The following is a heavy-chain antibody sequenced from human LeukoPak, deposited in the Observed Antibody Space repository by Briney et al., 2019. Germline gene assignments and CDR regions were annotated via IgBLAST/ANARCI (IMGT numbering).Heavy chain of an antibody. CDR2: IYYSGST. V-gene: IGHV4-59*01. CDR3: ASTFSSSSSPTWFDP. CDR1: GGSISSYY. J-gene: IGHJ5*02. Sequence: SETLSLTCTVSGGSISSYYWSWMRQPPGKGLEWIGYIYYSGSTNYNPSLKSRVTISVDTSKNQFSLKLSSVTAEDTAVYYCASTFSSSSSPTWFDPWGQGTLVTVSS. D-gene: IGHD6-6*01.